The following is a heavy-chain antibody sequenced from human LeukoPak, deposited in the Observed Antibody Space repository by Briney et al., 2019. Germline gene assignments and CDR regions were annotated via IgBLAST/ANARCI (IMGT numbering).Heavy chain of an antibody. V-gene: IGHV3-74*01. CDR2: INTDGSST. J-gene: IGHJ4*02. Sequence: GESLRLSCAASGFTFSSYWMHWVRQAPGKGLVWVSRINTDGSSTSYADSVKGRFTISRDNAKNTLYLQMNSLRAEDTAVYYCARGQVGDYGGNSGYFDYWGQGTLVTVSS. CDR3: ARGQVGDYGGNSGYFDY. CDR1: GFTFSSYW. D-gene: IGHD4-23*01.